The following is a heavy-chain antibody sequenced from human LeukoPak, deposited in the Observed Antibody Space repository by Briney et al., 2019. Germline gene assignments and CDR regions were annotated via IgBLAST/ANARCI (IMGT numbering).Heavy chain of an antibody. D-gene: IGHD3-10*01. V-gene: IGHV4-4*07. J-gene: IGHJ5*02. CDR3: ARDSGTTGEVKFDP. Sequence: SETLSLTCTVSGGSIHSYWSWIRQPAGKGLEWIGRISGSGTITYNPALQSRLTISIDTSKNQFTLKLMSVTAADTAVYYCARDSGTTGEVKFDPWGQGTLVTVSS. CDR2: ISGSGTI. CDR1: GGSIHSY.